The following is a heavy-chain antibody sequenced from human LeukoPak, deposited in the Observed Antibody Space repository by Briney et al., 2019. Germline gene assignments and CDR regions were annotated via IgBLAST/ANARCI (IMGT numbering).Heavy chain of an antibody. V-gene: IGHV4-39*01. D-gene: IGHD3-3*01. CDR3: ARRAVEITIFGVVPRGFDP. J-gene: IGHJ5*02. CDR1: GASISSGNYY. CDR2: ISYSGGT. Sequence: SETLSLTCTVSGASISSGNYYWDWIRQPPGKGLEWIGGISYSGGTYYNPSLKSRVTISVDTSKNQFSLKLSSVTAADTAMYYCARRAVEITIFGVVPRGFDPWGQGSLVTVSS.